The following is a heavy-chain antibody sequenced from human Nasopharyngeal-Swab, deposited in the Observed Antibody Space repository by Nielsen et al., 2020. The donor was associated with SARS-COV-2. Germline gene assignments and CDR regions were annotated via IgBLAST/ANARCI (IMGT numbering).Heavy chain of an antibody. CDR2: IYYSGST. Sequence: SETLSLTCTVSGGSISSSSYYWGWIRQPPGKGLEWIGSIYYSGSTYYNPSLKSRFPISVDTSKNKFSLKLSSVTAADTAVYYCARLGGSFLTYYMDVWGKGTTVTVSS. CDR1: GGSISSSSYY. D-gene: IGHD1-26*01. V-gene: IGHV4-39*01. CDR3: ARLGGSFLTYYMDV. J-gene: IGHJ6*03.